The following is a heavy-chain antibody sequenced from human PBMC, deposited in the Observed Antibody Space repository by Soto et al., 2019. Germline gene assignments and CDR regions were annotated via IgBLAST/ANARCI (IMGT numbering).Heavy chain of an antibody. CDR1: GFTLNTYG. CDR2: ISYDGINK. D-gene: IGHD1-26*01. CDR3: ARSPQPTRGIHWYFDL. J-gene: IGHJ2*01. Sequence: AGXSLRLACAASGFTLNTYGLHWFRQAPVKGLEWVAAISYDGINKYYVDSVKGRFTISRDNSKNTLYVQMNSLRAEDTALYYCARSPQPTRGIHWYFDLWGRGILVTVSS. V-gene: IGHV3-30*03.